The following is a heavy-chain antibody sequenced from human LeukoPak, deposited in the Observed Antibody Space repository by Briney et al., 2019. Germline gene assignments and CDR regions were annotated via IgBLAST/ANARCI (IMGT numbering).Heavy chain of an antibody. V-gene: IGHV4-4*07. D-gene: IGHD3-10*01. CDR1: GGSISSHY. Sequence: QPSETLSLTCTVSGGSISSHYWSWIRQPAGKGLEWIGRIYTSGSTHYNPSLKSRVTMSVDTSKNQFSLKLSSVTAADTAVYYCAKSNGYGLVDIWGQGTMVTVSS. CDR3: AKSNGYGLVDI. CDR2: IYTSGST. J-gene: IGHJ3*02.